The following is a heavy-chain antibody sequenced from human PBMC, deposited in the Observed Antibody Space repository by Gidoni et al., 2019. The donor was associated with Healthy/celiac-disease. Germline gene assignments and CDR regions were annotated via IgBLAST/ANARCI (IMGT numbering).Heavy chain of an antibody. D-gene: IGHD3-3*01. CDR1: GFTFSSYW. J-gene: IGHJ5*02. Sequence: EVQLVESGGGLVQPGGSLRLSCAASGFTFSSYWMHWVRQAPGKGLVWVSRINSDGSSTSYADSVKGRFTISRDNAKNTLYLQMNSLRAEDTAVYYCARDGVITIFFNSPAGNWFDPWGQGTLVTVSS. V-gene: IGHV3-74*01. CDR2: INSDGSST. CDR3: ARDGVITIFFNSPAGNWFDP.